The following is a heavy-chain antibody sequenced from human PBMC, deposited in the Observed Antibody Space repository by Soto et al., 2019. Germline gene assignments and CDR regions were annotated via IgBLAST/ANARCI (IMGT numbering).Heavy chain of an antibody. CDR2: ISYDGSNK. CDR3: AQDRPSGSRPYYYGMDV. D-gene: IGHD1-26*01. Sequence: QVQLVESGGGVVQPGRSLRLSCAASGFTFSSYGMHWVRQAPGKGLEWVAVISYDGSNKYYADSVKGRFTISRDNSKNTLYLHMNSLRAEDTAVYYCAQDRPSGSRPYYYGMDVWGQGTTVTVSS. V-gene: IGHV3-30*18. J-gene: IGHJ6*02. CDR1: GFTFSSYG.